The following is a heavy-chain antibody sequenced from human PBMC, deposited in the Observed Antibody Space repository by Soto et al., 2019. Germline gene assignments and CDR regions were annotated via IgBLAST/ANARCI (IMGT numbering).Heavy chain of an antibody. CDR1: GYTFTGYG. CDR3: AREPKTYYYDSSGYRPLQH. Sequence: AASVKVSCKASGYTFTGYGISWVRQAPGQGLEWMGWISAYNGNTNYAQKLQGRVTMTTDTSTSTAYMELRSLRSDDTAVYYCAREPKTYYYDSSGYRPLQHWGQGTLLTVSS. D-gene: IGHD3-22*01. V-gene: IGHV1-18*01. J-gene: IGHJ1*01. CDR2: ISAYNGNT.